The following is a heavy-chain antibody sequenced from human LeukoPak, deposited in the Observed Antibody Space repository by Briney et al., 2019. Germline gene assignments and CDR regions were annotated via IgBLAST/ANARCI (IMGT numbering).Heavy chain of an antibody. Sequence: ASVKVSCKASGYTFTGYYMHWVRQAPGQGLEWMGWINPNSGGTNYAQKFQGRVTMTRDTSISTAYMELSRLRSDDTAVYYCAREAREVVVRGGFSWGQGTLVTVSS. CDR1: GYTFTGYY. CDR2: INPNSGGT. V-gene: IGHV1-2*02. J-gene: IGHJ4*02. D-gene: IGHD3-22*01. CDR3: AREAREVVVRGGFS.